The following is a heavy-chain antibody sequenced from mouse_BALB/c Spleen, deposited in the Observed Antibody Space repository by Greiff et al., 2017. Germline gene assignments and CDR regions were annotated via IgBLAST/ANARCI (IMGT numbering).Heavy chain of an antibody. Sequence: VQLQQSGAELVKPGASVKLSCKASGYTFTSYYMYWVKQRPGQGLEWIGEINPSNGGTNFNEKFKSKATLTVDKSSSTAYMQLSSLTSEDSAVYYCTRDFPFAYWGQGTLVTVSA. J-gene: IGHJ3*01. CDR3: TRDFPFAY. V-gene: IGHV1S81*02. CDR2: INPSNGGT. CDR1: GYTFTSYY.